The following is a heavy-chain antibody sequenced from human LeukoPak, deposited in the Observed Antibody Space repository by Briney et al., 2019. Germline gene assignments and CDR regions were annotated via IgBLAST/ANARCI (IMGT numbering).Heavy chain of an antibody. CDR3: ARGPPTWIQLWSSTFDY. D-gene: IGHD5-18*01. Sequence: GASVKVSCKASGYTFTGYYMHWVRQAPGQGLEWMGWINPNSGGTNYAQKFQGRVTMTRDTSISTAYMELSRLRSDDTAVYYCARGPPTWIQLWSSTFDYWGQGTLVTVSS. CDR2: INPNSGGT. CDR1: GYTFTGYY. V-gene: IGHV1-2*02. J-gene: IGHJ4*02.